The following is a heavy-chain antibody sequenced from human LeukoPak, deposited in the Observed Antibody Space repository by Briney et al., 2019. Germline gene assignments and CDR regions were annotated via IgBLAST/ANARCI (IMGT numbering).Heavy chain of an antibody. D-gene: IGHD3-22*01. J-gene: IGHJ4*02. Sequence: GGSLRLSCAASGFTFSSYSMTWVRLAPGKGLEWVSAISGSGGSTYYADSVKGRFTISRDNSMNTLYLQMNSLRAEDTAVYHCAKDREYYYGSNGYYRFDYWGQGTLATVSS. CDR1: GFTFSSYS. CDR2: ISGSGGST. V-gene: IGHV3-23*01. CDR3: AKDREYYYGSNGYYRFDY.